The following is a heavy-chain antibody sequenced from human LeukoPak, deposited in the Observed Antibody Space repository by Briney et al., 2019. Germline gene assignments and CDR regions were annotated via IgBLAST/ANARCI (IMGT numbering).Heavy chain of an antibody. CDR3: AKAPGYCSGGTCYDY. CDR2: ISGSGGST. V-gene: IGHV3-23*01. CDR1: GFTFSSHA. J-gene: IGHJ4*02. Sequence: GRSLRLSCAASGFTFSSHAMSWVRQAPGKGLEWVSVISGSGGSTYNADSVKGRFTISRDNSKNTLYLQMKSLRVDDTAVYYCAKAPGYCSGGTCYDYWGQGSLVAVSS. D-gene: IGHD2-15*01.